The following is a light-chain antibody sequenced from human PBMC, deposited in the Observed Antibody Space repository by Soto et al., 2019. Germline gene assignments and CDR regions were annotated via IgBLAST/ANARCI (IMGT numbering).Light chain of an antibody. J-gene: IGLJ3*02. CDR2: LNSDGSH. CDR1: SGHSNYA. Sequence: QSVLTQSPSASASLGASVTLTCTLSSGHSNYAIAWYQQRPEKGPRYLMKLNSDGSHSKGDGIPDRFSGSSSGTERYLTISGLQSEDEADYYCQTWGTGIRVFGGGTKLTVL. V-gene: IGLV4-69*01. CDR3: QTWGTGIRV.